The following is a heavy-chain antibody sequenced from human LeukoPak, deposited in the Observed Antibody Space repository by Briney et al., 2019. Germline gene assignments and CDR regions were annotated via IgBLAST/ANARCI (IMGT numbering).Heavy chain of an antibody. CDR1: GYTFTSYD. CDR3: ASYSRYCSSTGCRPPRYYYYYMDV. V-gene: IGHV1-8*03. D-gene: IGHD2-2*01. CDR2: MNPNSGNT. J-gene: IGHJ6*03. Sequence: ASVKVSCKASGYTFTSYDINWVRQATGQGLEWMGWMNPNSGNTGYAQKLQGRVTITTDESTSTAYMELSSLRSEDTAVYYCASYSRYCSSTGCRPPRYYYYYMDVWGKGTTVTVSS.